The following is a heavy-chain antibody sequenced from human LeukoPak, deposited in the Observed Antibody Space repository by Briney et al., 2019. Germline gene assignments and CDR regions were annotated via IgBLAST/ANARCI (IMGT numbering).Heavy chain of an antibody. CDR3: ARSPTVTFYMDV. CDR2: ISSSSSYM. D-gene: IGHD4-17*01. Sequence: RGSLRLSCAASGFTFSSHSMNWVRQAPGKGLEWVSSISSSSSYMYYADSVKGRFTISRDNAKNSLYLQMNSLRAEDTAVYYCARSPTVTFYMDVWGKGTTVTVSS. V-gene: IGHV3-21*01. CDR1: GFTFSSHS. J-gene: IGHJ6*03.